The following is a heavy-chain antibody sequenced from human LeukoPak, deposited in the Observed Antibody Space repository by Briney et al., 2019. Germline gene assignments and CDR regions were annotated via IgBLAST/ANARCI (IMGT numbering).Heavy chain of an antibody. Sequence: RPGGSLRLSCSASGFTFTNAWMSWVRQAPGKGLEWVGRIKSKTDGGTTDYAAPVKGRFSISRDDSKNTLYLQMNSLKSVDTAVYYCQGGRFWGQGTLVTVSS. V-gene: IGHV3-15*01. J-gene: IGHJ4*02. CDR2: IKSKTDGGTT. D-gene: IGHD1-26*01. CDR1: GFTFTNAW. CDR3: QGGRF.